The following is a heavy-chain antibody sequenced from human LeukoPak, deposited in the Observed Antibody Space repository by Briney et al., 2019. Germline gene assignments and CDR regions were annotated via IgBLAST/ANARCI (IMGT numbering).Heavy chain of an antibody. D-gene: IGHD2-21*01. CDR2: INPNSGGT. Sequence: VSVKVSCKASGYTFTGYYMHWVRQAPGQGLEWMGRINPNSGGTNYAQKFQGRVTMTRDTSISTAYMELSRLRSDDTAVYYCARGRGRGDYYADYWGQGTLVTVSS. CDR3: ARGRGRGDYYADY. V-gene: IGHV1-2*06. J-gene: IGHJ4*02. CDR1: GYTFTGYY.